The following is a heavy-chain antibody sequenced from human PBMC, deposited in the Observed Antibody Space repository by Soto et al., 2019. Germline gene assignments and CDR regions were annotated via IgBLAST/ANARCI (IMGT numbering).Heavy chain of an antibody. Sequence: ASVKVSCKASGYTFTSYGISWVRQAPGQGLEWMGWISAYNGNTNYAQKLQGRVTMTTDTSTSTAYMELRSLRSDDTAVYYCARASLRTDLLVYWGQGPLVTVSS. CDR3: ARASLRTDLLVY. CDR1: GYTFTSYG. V-gene: IGHV1-18*01. CDR2: ISAYNGNT. J-gene: IGHJ4*02. D-gene: IGHD1-26*01.